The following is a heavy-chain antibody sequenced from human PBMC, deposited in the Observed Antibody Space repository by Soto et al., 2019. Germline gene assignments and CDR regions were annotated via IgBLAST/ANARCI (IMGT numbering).Heavy chain of an antibody. CDR1: GRSMSSSY. D-gene: IGHD3-16*01. CDR2: VFYGGT. CDR3: ASYRGALYFES. Sequence: PSETLSLTCSVSGRSMSSSYWSWIRQSPDKGLEWLGYVFYGGTDYNPSLGGRVSMSVEASKSQFSLKLTSVTVAVTAVYYCASYRGALYFESWGPGILVTVSS. V-gene: IGHV4-59*01. J-gene: IGHJ4*02.